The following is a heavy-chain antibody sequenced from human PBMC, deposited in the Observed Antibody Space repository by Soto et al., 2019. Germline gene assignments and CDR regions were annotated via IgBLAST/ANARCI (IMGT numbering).Heavy chain of an antibody. V-gene: IGHV2-5*01. CDR2: IYWNGNE. CDR3: AHELSGYYYVMDV. Sequence: QITLRESGPTLVKPTQTLTVTCSFSGFSFTASGVGVGWFRQPPGQALHWLALIYWNGNERYSPSLTKRLTVTKDTSKNQVVLTMTNVDPVDTATYFCAHELSGYYYVMDVWGPGTNVTVSS. J-gene: IGHJ6*02. D-gene: IGHD3-10*02. CDR1: GFSFTASGVG.